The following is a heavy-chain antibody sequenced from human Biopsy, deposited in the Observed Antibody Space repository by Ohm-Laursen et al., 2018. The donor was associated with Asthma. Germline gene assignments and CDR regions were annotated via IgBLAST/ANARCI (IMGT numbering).Heavy chain of an antibody. D-gene: IGHD3-22*01. CDR3: ARGDSSNWSHYYFDY. CDR2: IYSGGTS. CDR1: GFAFSGYH. Sequence: SLRLSCTASGFAFSGYHMFWVRQAPGKGLEWVSVIYSGGTSHTADSVRGRFTISRDYTKNTLYLQMHSLRAEDAAVYYCARGDSSNWSHYYFDYWGQGTLVTVSS. J-gene: IGHJ4*02. V-gene: IGHV3-53*01.